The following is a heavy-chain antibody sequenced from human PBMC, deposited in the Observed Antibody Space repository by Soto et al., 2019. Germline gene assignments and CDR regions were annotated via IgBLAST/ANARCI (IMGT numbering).Heavy chain of an antibody. D-gene: IGHD2-15*01. J-gene: IGHJ6*02. Sequence: SVKVSCKASGGTFGSYAISWVRQAPGQGLEWMGGIIPIFGTANYAQKFQGRVTITADESTSTAYMELSSLRSEDTAVYYCARDPYCSGGSCYEYYGMDVWGQGTTVTVSS. V-gene: IGHV1-69*13. CDR3: ARDPYCSGGSCYEYYGMDV. CDR1: GGTFGSYA. CDR2: IIPIFGTA.